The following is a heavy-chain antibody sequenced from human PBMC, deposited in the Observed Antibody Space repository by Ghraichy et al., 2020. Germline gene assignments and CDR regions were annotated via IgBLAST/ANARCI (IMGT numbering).Heavy chain of an antibody. Sequence: SETLSLTCAVYGGSFSGYYWSWIRQPPGKGLEWIGEINHSGSTNYNPSLKSRVTISVDTSKNQFSLKLSSVTAADTAVYYCARGGGGSYLGDFVYWGQGTLVTVSP. CDR1: GGSFSGYY. V-gene: IGHV4-34*01. CDR2: INHSGST. CDR3: ARGGGGSYLGDFVY. D-gene: IGHD1-26*01. J-gene: IGHJ4*02.